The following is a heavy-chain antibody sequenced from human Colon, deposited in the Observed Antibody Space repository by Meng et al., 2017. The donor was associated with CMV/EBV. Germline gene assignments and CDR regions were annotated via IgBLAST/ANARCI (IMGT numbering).Heavy chain of an antibody. CDR3: ARDPSGSRVPFDY. Sequence: VRVWAGVNKPGASVKVACKTSGYTFSDDHIHWVRQAAGQGLEWMGWINSNSGATDYAQKFQGRFTMTRDTSITTVYMELSSLRSDDTAVYYCARDPSGSRVPFDYWGQGSLVTVSS. D-gene: IGHD1-26*01. J-gene: IGHJ4*02. CDR1: GYTFSDDH. CDR2: INSNSGAT. V-gene: IGHV1-2*02.